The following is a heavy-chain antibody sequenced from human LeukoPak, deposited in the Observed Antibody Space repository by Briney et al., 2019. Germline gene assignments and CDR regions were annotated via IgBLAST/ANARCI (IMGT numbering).Heavy chain of an antibody. V-gene: IGHV3-7*04. Sequence: GGSLRLSCAASGFTFSYYWMSWVRQAPGKGLEWVANIKQDGSEIHYVDSVKGRFSISRDNAKNSLYLQMYSLRAEDTAVYYYARGDNPDYWGQGTLVTVSS. D-gene: IGHD1-14*01. CDR1: GFTFSYYW. CDR3: ARGDNPDY. J-gene: IGHJ4*02. CDR2: IKQDGSEI.